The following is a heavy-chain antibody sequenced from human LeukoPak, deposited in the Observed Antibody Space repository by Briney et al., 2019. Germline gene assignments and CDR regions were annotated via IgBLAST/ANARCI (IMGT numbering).Heavy chain of an antibody. CDR3: TTGLYYDILTGHRVY. CDR2: IKSKTDGGTT. Sequence: KSGGSLRLSCAASGFTFSNAWMSWVRQAPGKGLEWVVRIKSKTDGGTTDYAAPVKGRFTISRDDSKNTLYLQMNSLKTEDTAVYYCTTGLYYDILTGHRVYWGQGTLVTVSS. J-gene: IGHJ4*02. D-gene: IGHD3-9*01. CDR1: GFTFSNAW. V-gene: IGHV3-15*01.